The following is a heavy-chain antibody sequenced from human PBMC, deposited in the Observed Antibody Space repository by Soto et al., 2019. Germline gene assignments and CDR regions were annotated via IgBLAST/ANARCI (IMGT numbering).Heavy chain of an antibody. CDR3: ARKYCSGGSCYPYNH. CDR1: GGSISSGGYY. V-gene: IGHV4-31*03. D-gene: IGHD2-15*01. Sequence: QVQLQESGPGLVKPSQTLSLTCTVSGGSISSGGYYWSWIRQHPGKGLEWIGYIYYSGSTYYNPSLKSRVTISVDTSKNQLSLKLSSVTAADTAVYYCARKYCSGGSCYPYNHWGQGTLVTVSS. J-gene: IGHJ4*02. CDR2: IYYSGST.